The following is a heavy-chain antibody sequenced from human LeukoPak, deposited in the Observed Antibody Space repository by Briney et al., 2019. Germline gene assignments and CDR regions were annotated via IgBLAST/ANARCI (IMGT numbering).Heavy chain of an antibody. V-gene: IGHV1-69*04. CDR3: AGREGSNVAGHSMIVAPLGY. Sequence: ASVKVSCKASGGTFSSYAISWVRQAPGQGLEWMGRIIPILGIANYAQKFQGRVTITADKSTSTAYMELSSLRSEDTAVYYCAGREGSNVAGHSMIVAPLGYWGQGTLVTVSS. D-gene: IGHD3-22*01. J-gene: IGHJ4*02. CDR2: IIPILGIA. CDR1: GGTFSSYA.